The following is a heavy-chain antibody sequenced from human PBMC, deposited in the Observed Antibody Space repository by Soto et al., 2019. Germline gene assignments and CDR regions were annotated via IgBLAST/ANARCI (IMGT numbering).Heavy chain of an antibody. V-gene: IGHV3-23*01. J-gene: IGHJ4*02. CDR3: AKDYSSSWYYFDY. D-gene: IGHD6-13*01. Sequence: GGSLRLSCAASGFTFSSYAMSWVRQAPGKGVEWVSAISGSGGSTYYADSVKGRFTISRDNSKTTLYLQMNSLRAEDTAVYYCAKDYSSSWYYFDYWGQGTLVTVSS. CDR1: GFTFSSYA. CDR2: ISGSGGST.